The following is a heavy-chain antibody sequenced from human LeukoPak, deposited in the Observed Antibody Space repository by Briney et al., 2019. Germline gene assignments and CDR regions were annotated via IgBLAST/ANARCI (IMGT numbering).Heavy chain of an antibody. CDR1: GFTFSSYA. CDR2: ISGSGGST. Sequence: GGSLRLSCAASGFTFSSYAMSWVRQAPGKGLEWVSAISGSGGSTYYADSVKGRFTISRDNSKNTLYLQMNSLRAEDTAVYYCSKEPPVTLASYYYYYMDVWGKGTTVTVSS. D-gene: IGHD4-23*01. V-gene: IGHV3-23*01. J-gene: IGHJ6*03. CDR3: SKEPPVTLASYYYYYMDV.